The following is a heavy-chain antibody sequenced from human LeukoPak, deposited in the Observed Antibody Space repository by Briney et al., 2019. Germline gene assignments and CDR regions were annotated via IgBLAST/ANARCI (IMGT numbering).Heavy chain of an antibody. J-gene: IGHJ4*02. V-gene: IGHV4-34*01. CDR3: ARAIHRSYLKPMHFDY. Sequence: SETLTLTCAVYGGSFSGYYWSWIRQPPGKGLEWIGEINHSGSTNYNPSLKSRVTTSVDTSKNQFSLKLSSVTAADTAVYYCARAIHRSYLKPMHFDYWGQGTLVTVSS. CDR2: INHSGST. CDR1: GGSFSGYY. D-gene: IGHD1-26*01.